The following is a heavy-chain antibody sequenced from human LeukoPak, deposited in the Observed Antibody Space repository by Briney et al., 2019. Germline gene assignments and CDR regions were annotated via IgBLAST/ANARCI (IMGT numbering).Heavy chain of an antibody. CDR2: IYSGGNT. J-gene: IGHJ5*02. D-gene: IGHD2-15*01. Sequence: GGSLRLSCAAAGFTVSSNHLTWVRQAPGKGLEWVSLIYSGGNTDYADSVKARFTISRDNSKNTLNLQMNNLRVEDTAVYYCAGAPYCSGGSCYSYNWFDPWGQGTLVTVSS. V-gene: IGHV3-66*01. CDR3: AGAPYCSGGSCYSYNWFDP. CDR1: GFTVSSNH.